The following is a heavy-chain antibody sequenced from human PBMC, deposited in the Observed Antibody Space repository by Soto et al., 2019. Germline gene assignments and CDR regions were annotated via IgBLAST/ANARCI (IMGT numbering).Heavy chain of an antibody. CDR2: ISGSGGST. J-gene: IGHJ4*02. V-gene: IGHV3-23*01. CDR3: APKRAGGSIGY. D-gene: IGHD2-15*01. Sequence: RLSCAASAFVFSSNAVRWVRQAPGKGQEWVSAISGSGGSTYYADSVKGRFTISRDNSKNTLYLQMNSLRAEDTAVYYCAPKRAGGSIGYWGQRTLVTVSS. CDR1: AFVFSSNA.